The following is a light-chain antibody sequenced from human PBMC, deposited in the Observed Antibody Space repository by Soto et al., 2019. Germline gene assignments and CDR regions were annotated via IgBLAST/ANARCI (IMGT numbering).Light chain of an antibody. V-gene: IGLV2-8*01. CDR2: EVS. Sequence: QSAPTQPPSASGSPGQSVTISCTGTSSDVGGYNYVSWYQHHPGKAPKLMIYEVSKRPSGVPDRFSGSKSGNTASLTVSGLQAEDEADYYCSSYAGSNTFVFGTGTKVTVL. J-gene: IGLJ1*01. CDR3: SSYAGSNTFV. CDR1: SSDVGGYNY.